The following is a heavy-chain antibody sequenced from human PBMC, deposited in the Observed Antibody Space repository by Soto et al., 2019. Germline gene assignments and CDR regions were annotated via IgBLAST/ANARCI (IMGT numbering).Heavy chain of an antibody. CDR1: GYKFTTYG. D-gene: IGHD2-15*01. Sequence: GASVKVSWKASGYKFTTYGVSWVRQAPGQGLEWMGWISAYNGNTKYAENLQGRVTMTTDTSTSTAYMELRSLRSDDTAVYYCARQDVVVVAVDYYYYGMDVWGQGTTVTVSS. CDR3: ARQDVVVVAVDYYYYGMDV. J-gene: IGHJ6*02. CDR2: ISAYNGNT. V-gene: IGHV1-18*04.